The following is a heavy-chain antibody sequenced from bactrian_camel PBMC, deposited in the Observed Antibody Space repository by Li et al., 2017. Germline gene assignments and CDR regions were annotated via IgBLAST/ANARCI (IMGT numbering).Heavy chain of an antibody. Sequence: LTCSASGTTYSTNCMAWFRQAPGKEREGVAVVTIGRGITSYADSVRGRFTISRDNDKSTLYLQLNSLKIEDTARYYCAAAGGEWAELDQRRYTYWGQGTQVTVS. J-gene: IGHJ4*01. D-gene: IGHD6*01. CDR1: GTTYSTNC. CDR2: VTIGRGIT. V-gene: IGHV3S54*01. CDR3: AAAGGEWAELDQRRYTY.